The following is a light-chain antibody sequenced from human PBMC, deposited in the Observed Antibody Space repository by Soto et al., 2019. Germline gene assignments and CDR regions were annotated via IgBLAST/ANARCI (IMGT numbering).Light chain of an antibody. V-gene: IGKV3-11*01. CDR1: QRVSIY. CDR3: QQRDDWLT. Sequence: EIVLTQSPGTLSLSPGDRATLSCRASQRVSIYLAWYQQKPGQAPRLLIYDASNRVTGIPARFSGSECGTDFTLTISSVEPEDFAVYYCQQRDDWLTFGGGTKLEIK. J-gene: IGKJ4*01. CDR2: DAS.